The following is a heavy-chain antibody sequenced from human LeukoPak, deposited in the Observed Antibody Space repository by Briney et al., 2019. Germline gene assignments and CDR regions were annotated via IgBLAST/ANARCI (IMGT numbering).Heavy chain of an antibody. V-gene: IGHV3-30*18. CDR3: AKSPLGSGNFNFDY. CDR1: GFTFSSYG. J-gene: IGHJ4*02. D-gene: IGHD3-10*02. Sequence: GGSLRLSCAASGFTFSSYGMHWVRQAPGKGLEWVAVISFDGSNKYYADSVQGRFTISRDNPENTLYLQMNSLRAEDTAVYYCAKSPLGSGNFNFDYWGQGTLVTVSS. CDR2: ISFDGSNK.